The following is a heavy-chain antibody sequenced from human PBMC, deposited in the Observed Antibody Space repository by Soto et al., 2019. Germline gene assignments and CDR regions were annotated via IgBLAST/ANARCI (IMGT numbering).Heavy chain of an antibody. CDR2: INAGNGNT. J-gene: IGHJ4*02. CDR3: ARGITLPTPLDY. V-gene: IGHV1-3*01. CDR1: GYTFTSYA. D-gene: IGHD1-20*01. Sequence: ASVKVSCKASGYTFTSYAMHWVRQAPGQRLEWMGWINAGNGNTKYSQKFQGRVTITRDTSASTAYMELSSLRSEDTAVYYCARGITLPTPLDYWGQGNLVTVXX.